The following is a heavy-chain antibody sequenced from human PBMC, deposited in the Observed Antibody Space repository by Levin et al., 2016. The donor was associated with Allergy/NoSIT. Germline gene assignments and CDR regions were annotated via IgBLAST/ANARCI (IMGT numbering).Heavy chain of an antibody. D-gene: IGHD4-17*01. Sequence: ASVKVSCKSSGYTFTSYYVHWVRQAPGQGLEWMGVINPSNGIAAYARKLQGRVSMTRDTSTSTVYVELSSLRSEDTAVYYCARRGNDYGDYAGWFDPWGQGTLVAVSS. CDR3: ARRGNDYGDYAGWFDP. CDR1: GYTFTSYY. CDR2: INPSNGIA. J-gene: IGHJ5*02. V-gene: IGHV1-46*04.